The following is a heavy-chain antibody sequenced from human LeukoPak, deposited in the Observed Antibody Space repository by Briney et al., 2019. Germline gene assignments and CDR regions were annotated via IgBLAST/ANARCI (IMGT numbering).Heavy chain of an antibody. CDR3: ANYGYRGFSDY. CDR2: IYYSGNT. Sequence: PSETLSLTCTVSGGSISNNNYYWGWLRQPPGTGLEWIGSIYYSGNTYYNPSLKSRVTISVDTSKNQFSLTLTSVTAADTAVYYCANYGYRGFSDYWVQGTLVTVSS. J-gene: IGHJ4*02. D-gene: IGHD5-24*01. CDR1: GGSISNNNYY. V-gene: IGHV4-39*01.